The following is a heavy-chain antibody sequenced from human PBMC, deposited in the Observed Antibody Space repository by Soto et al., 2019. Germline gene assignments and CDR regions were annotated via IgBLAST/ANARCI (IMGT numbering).Heavy chain of an antibody. Sequence: SETLSLTCTVSGGSISSYYWSWIRQPPGKGLEWIGYIYYSGSTNYNPSLKSRVTISVDTSKNQFSLKLSSVTAADTAVYYCARDGAGSSSWFAFDIWGQGTMVTVSS. CDR1: GGSISSYY. CDR2: IYYSGST. CDR3: ARDGAGSSSWFAFDI. V-gene: IGHV4-59*01. D-gene: IGHD6-6*01. J-gene: IGHJ3*02.